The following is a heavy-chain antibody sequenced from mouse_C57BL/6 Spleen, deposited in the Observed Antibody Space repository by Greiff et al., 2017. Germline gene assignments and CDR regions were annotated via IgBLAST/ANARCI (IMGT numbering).Heavy chain of an antibody. V-gene: IGHV1-50*01. CDR3: AIVLRSWFAY. J-gene: IGHJ3*01. CDR1: GYTFTSYW. D-gene: IGHD1-1*01. Sequence: VKLQQPGAELVKPGASVKLSCKASGYTFTSYWMQWVKQRPGQGLEWIGEIDPSDSYTNYNQKFKGKATLTVDTSSSTAYMQLSSLTSEDSAVYYCAIVLRSWFAYWGQGTLVTVSA. CDR2: IDPSDSYT.